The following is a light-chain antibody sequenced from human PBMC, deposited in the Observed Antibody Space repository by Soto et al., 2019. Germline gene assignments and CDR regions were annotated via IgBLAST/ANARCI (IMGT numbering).Light chain of an antibody. CDR1: SSNIGAGFD. V-gene: IGLV1-40*01. CDR3: QSYDSSLSGYV. CDR2: GNS. Sequence: QSVLTQAPSVTGVPGQRVTISCTGRSSNIGAGFDVHWYQQLPGTAPRVLIYGNSNRPSGVPDRFSGSKSVTSASLAITGLQAEDEADYYCQSYDSSLSGYVFGAGTKVTVL. J-gene: IGLJ1*01.